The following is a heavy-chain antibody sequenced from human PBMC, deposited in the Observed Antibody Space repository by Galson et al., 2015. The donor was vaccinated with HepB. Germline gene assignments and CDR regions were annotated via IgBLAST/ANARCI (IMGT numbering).Heavy chain of an antibody. CDR3: AKGPYYYDSSGHMDV. CDR2: ISWSSGSI. J-gene: IGHJ6*03. D-gene: IGHD3-22*01. V-gene: IGHV3-9*01. CDR1: GFTFDDYA. Sequence: LRLSCAASGFTFDDYAMHWVRQAPGKGLEWVSGISWSSGSIGYADSVKGRFTISRDNAKNSLYLQMNSLRAEDTALYYCAKGPYYYDSSGHMDVWGKGTTVTVSS.